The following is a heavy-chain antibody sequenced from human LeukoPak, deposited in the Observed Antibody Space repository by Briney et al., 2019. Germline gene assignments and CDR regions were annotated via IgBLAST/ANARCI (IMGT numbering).Heavy chain of an antibody. Sequence: GGSLRLSCAASGFTFSSYSMNWVSQAPGKGLEWVSSISSSSSYIYYADSVKGRFTISRDNAKNSLYLQMNSLRAEDTAVYYCARSTSGWFDPWGQGTLVTVSS. CDR3: ARSTSGWFDP. CDR1: GFTFSSYS. J-gene: IGHJ5*02. D-gene: IGHD2-2*01. V-gene: IGHV3-21*01. CDR2: ISSSSSYI.